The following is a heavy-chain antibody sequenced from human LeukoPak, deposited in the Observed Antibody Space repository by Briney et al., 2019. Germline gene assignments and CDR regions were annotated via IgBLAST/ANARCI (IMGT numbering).Heavy chain of an antibody. CDR3: ASSRSGWIYFDY. V-gene: IGHV3-30-3*01. CDR1: GFTFSSYA. CDR2: ISYDGSNK. J-gene: IGHJ4*02. D-gene: IGHD6-19*01. Sequence: PGGSLRLSCAASGFTFSSYAMHWVRQAPGKGLEWVAVISYDGSNKYYADSVKGRFTISRDNSKNTLYLQMNSLRAEDTAVYYCASSRSGWIYFDYWGQGTLVTVSS.